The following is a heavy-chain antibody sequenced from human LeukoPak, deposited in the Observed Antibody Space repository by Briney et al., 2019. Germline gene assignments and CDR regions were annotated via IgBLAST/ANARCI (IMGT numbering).Heavy chain of an antibody. J-gene: IGHJ4*02. D-gene: IGHD3-9*01. Sequence: TGGSLRLSCAVSGFTVSSNHMSWVRQAPGKGLEWVSVIYSGGSTYYADSVKGRFTISRDNSKNTLYLQMSSLRAEDTAVYYCAKDHHTYYDILTGYSVGYWGQGTLVTVSS. CDR2: IYSGGST. CDR1: GFTVSSNH. V-gene: IGHV3-53*01. CDR3: AKDHHTYYDILTGYSVGY.